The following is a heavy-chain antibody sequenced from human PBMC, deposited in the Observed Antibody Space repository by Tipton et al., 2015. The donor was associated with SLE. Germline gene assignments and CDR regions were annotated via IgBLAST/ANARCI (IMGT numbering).Heavy chain of an antibody. CDR2: IYYSGSS. CDR3: ARDPNGGYGSFDY. Sequence: GLVKPSENLSLTCTVSGVSISSSSYYWGWIRQPPGKGLEWIGRIYYSGSSYYNPSLKSRVTISVDTSKNQFSLKLSSVTAADTAVYYCARDPNGGYGSFDYWGLGALVTVSS. V-gene: IGHV4-39*07. D-gene: IGHD7-27*01. J-gene: IGHJ4*02. CDR1: GVSISSSSYY.